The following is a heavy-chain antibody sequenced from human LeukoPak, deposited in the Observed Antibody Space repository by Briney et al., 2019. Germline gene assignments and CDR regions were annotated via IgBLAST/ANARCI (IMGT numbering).Heavy chain of an antibody. Sequence: KPSETLSLTCAVYGGSFSGYYWSWIRQPPGKGLEWIGEINHSGSTNYNPSLKSRVTISVDKSKNQFSLKLSSVTAADTAVYYCARTPLRWLQLGYFDYWGQGTLVTVSS. V-gene: IGHV4-34*01. CDR2: INHSGST. J-gene: IGHJ4*02. D-gene: IGHD5-24*01. CDR3: ARTPLRWLQLGYFDY. CDR1: GGSFSGYY.